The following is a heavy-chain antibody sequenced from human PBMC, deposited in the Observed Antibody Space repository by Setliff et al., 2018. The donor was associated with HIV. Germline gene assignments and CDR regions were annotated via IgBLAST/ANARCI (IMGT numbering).Heavy chain of an antibody. D-gene: IGHD3-3*01. Sequence: PSETLSLTCTVSGDSINSGTYYWSWIRQPAGKGLEWIGRLHLSGDTNYNPSLKSRVTMSIDTSKNQLSLRLTSMTAADTAVYYCARSQPDTIFGVVIFDYWGQGKMVTVSS. V-gene: IGHV4-61*02. CDR2: LHLSGDT. J-gene: IGHJ4*02. CDR1: GDSINSGTYY. CDR3: ARSQPDTIFGVVIFDY.